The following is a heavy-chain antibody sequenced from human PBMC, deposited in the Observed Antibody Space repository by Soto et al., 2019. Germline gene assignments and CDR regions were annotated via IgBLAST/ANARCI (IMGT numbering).Heavy chain of an antibody. V-gene: IGHV3-21*01. J-gene: IGHJ4*02. Sequence: EVRLVESGGGLVKPGGSLRLSCAASGFTFSSYSMNWVRQAPGKGLEWVSSISSSSSYIYYADSVKGRFTISRDNAKNSLYLQMNSLRAEDTAVYYCARAGRYCSSTSCSLYYFDYWGQGTLVTVSS. D-gene: IGHD2-2*01. CDR1: GFTFSSYS. CDR2: ISSSSSYI. CDR3: ARAGRYCSSTSCSLYYFDY.